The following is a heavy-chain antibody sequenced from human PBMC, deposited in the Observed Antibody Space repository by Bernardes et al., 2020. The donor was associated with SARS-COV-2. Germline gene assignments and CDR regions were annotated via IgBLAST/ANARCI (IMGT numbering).Heavy chain of an antibody. Sequence: PVKFFCKASGGTFSSYAISWVRHAPGQGLEWMGGIIPIFGTANYAQKFQGRVTITADESTSTAYMELSSLRSEDTAMYYCARDGVRGVIYYYSYGMDVWGQGTTVTVSS. CDR1: GGTFSSYA. CDR3: ARDGVRGVIYYYSYGMDV. CDR2: IIPIFGTA. D-gene: IGHD3-10*01. J-gene: IGHJ6*02. V-gene: IGHV1-69*01.